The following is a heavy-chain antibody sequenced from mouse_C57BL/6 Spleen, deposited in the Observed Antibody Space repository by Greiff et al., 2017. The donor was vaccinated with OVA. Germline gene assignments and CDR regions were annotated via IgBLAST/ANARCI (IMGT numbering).Heavy chain of an antibody. Sequence: EVKLVESGGGLVKPGGSLKLSCAASGFTFSDYGMHWVRQAPEKGLEWVAYISSGSSTIYYADTVKGRFTISRDNAKNTLFLQMTSLRSEDTAMYYCAPITTVGDYAMDYWGQGTSVTVSS. J-gene: IGHJ4*01. CDR2: ISSGSSTI. CDR3: APITTVGDYAMDY. CDR1: GFTFSDYG. D-gene: IGHD1-1*01. V-gene: IGHV5-17*01.